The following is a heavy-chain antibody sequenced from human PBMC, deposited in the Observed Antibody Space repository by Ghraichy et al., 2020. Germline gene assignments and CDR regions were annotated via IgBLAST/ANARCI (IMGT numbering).Heavy chain of an antibody. CDR1: GFTFSSYA. V-gene: IGHV3-23*01. D-gene: IGHD4-17*01. CDR3: AKEEDYGDYFDY. Sequence: GGSLRLSCAASGFTFSSYAMSWVRQAPGKGLEWVSVISGSGSSTYYADSVKGRFTISRDNSKNTLYLQMNSLRAEDTAVYYCAKEEDYGDYFDYWGQGTLVTVSS. CDR2: ISGSGSST. J-gene: IGHJ4*02.